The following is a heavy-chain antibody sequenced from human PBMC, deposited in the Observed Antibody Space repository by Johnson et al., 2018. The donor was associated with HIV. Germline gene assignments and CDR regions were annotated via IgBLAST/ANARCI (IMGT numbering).Heavy chain of an antibody. CDR3: AREGPSERAGFDI. J-gene: IGHJ3*02. V-gene: IGHV3-74*01. Sequence: VQLVESGGGLVKPGGSLRLSCAASGFTFSDYYMSWIRQAPGKGLEWVARINNDGGSTSYVDSVKGRFTISRDNAKNTLYLQMNSLRADDTAVYYCAREGPSERAGFDIWGQGTMVTVSS. CDR2: INNDGGST. CDR1: GFTFSDYY.